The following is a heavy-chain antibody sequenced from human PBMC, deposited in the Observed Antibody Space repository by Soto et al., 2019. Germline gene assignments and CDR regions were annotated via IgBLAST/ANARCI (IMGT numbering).Heavy chain of an antibody. J-gene: IGHJ6*02. D-gene: IGHD1-26*01. V-gene: IGHV4-38-2*02. Sequence: PSETLSLTXTVSGYSISSGYYWGWIRQPPGKGLEWIGSIYHGGSTYYNPSLKSRVTISVDTSKNQFSLKLSSVTAADTAVYYCARGYTLDVWGQGTTVTVSS. CDR1: GYSISSGYY. CDR3: ARGYTLDV. CDR2: IYHGGST.